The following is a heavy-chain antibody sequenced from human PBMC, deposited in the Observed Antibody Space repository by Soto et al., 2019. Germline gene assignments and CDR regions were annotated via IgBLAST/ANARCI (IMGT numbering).Heavy chain of an antibody. J-gene: IGHJ4*02. D-gene: IGHD3-3*01. CDR3: ARHRNRFLGLQGYFAY. Sequence: SETLSLTCTVSGGSISSASYYWGWIRQPPGKGLEWIASIFYDGRTYYTPSLKSRVTLSLDTSKNQFSLKLSSVTAADTAVYFCARHRNRFLGLQGYFAYWGQGSLVTV. V-gene: IGHV4-39*01. CDR1: GGSISSASYY. CDR2: IFYDGRT.